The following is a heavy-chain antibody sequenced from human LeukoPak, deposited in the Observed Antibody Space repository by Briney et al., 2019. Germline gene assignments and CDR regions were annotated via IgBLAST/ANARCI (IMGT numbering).Heavy chain of an antibody. CDR2: IDTSGST. Sequence: TLSLTCTVSGGSISSGSYYWSWIRQPAGKGLEWIGRIDTSGSTNYNPFLKSRVTISVDTSKNQFSLKLSSVTAADTAVYYCARGRVGAGTGDYWGQGTLVTVSS. V-gene: IGHV4-61*02. J-gene: IGHJ4*02. D-gene: IGHD6-13*01. CDR3: ARGRVGAGTGDY. CDR1: GGSISSGSYY.